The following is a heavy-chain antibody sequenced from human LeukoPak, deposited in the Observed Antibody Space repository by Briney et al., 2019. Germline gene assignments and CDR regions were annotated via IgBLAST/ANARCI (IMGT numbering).Heavy chain of an antibody. Sequence: SQTLSLTCTVSGGSISSGDYYWSWIRQPPGKGLEWIGYIYYSGSTYYNPSLKSRVTISVDTSKNQFSLKLSSVTAADTAVYYCARLDGYDYHYYYMDVWGKGTTVTVSS. CDR1: GGSISSGDYY. CDR3: ARLDGYDYHYYYMDV. D-gene: IGHD5-12*01. V-gene: IGHV4-30-4*08. CDR2: IYYSGST. J-gene: IGHJ6*03.